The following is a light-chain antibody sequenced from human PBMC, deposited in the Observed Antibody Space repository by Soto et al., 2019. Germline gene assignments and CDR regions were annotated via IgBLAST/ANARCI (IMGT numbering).Light chain of an antibody. J-gene: IGKJ5*01. CDR1: QSVSNNY. Sequence: IVLTQSPGTLSLSPWERATLSCRASQSVSNNYLAWYQQKPGQAPRLLIYGASNRATGIPDRFSGSGSGTDFTLTISRLEPEDFAVYYCQQHGGSPITFGQGTRLEIK. CDR3: QQHGGSPIT. V-gene: IGKV3-20*01. CDR2: GAS.